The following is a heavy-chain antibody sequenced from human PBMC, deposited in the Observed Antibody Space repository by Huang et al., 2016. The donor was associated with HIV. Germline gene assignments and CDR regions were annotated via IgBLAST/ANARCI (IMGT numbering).Heavy chain of an antibody. Sequence: QVQLVQSGAEVRKPGASVKVSCKASGYTFNSYAIHWVRQAPGKRREWKGWGKGGIGNTKDSRKCRGSVTITRDTSGSTAYMELSSLTSEGTALYYLASTLEDYYYNSGYYYHWFDPWGQGTLVTVSS. J-gene: IGHJ5*02. CDR3: ASTLEDYYYNSGYYYHWFDP. CDR2: GKGGIGNT. D-gene: IGHD3-22*01. V-gene: IGHV1-3*01. CDR1: GYTFNSYA.